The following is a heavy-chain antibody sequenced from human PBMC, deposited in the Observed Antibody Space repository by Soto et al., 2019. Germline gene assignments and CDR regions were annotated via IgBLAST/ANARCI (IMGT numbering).Heavy chain of an antibody. CDR2: IIPIFGTA. V-gene: IGHV1-69*06. Sequence: GASVKVSCKASGGTFSSYAISWVRQAPGQGLERMGGIIPIFGTANYAQKFQGRVTITADKSTSTAYMELSSLRSEDTAVYYCAMSDALSARHLYSSGWYRYYFDYWGQGTLVTVSS. CDR1: GGTFSSYA. J-gene: IGHJ4*02. D-gene: IGHD6-19*01. CDR3: AMSDALSARHLYSSGWYRYYFDY.